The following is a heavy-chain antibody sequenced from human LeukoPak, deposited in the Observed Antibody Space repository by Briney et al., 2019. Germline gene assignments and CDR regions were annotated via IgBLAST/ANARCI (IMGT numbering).Heavy chain of an antibody. V-gene: IGHV3-74*01. Sequence: GGSLRLSCAASGFTFKLYWMHWVRQVPGKAPVWVSRINDDGSDTRYADSVKGRFTISRDDATNMVFLQMNSLRPEDTAIYYCIRGGPSTWSWGQGTLVTVSS. J-gene: IGHJ5*02. CDR3: IRGGPSTWS. CDR2: INDDGSDT. CDR1: GFTFKLYW. D-gene: IGHD2-15*01.